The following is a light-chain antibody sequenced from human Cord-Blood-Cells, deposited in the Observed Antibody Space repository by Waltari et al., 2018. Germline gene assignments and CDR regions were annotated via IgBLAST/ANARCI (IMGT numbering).Light chain of an antibody. J-gene: IGKJ1*01. Sequence: DIQMTQSPSTLSASVGDRVTITCRASQSISSWLAWYQQKPGKAPKLLIYKASSSESGVTSRFSGSGSGTEFTLTISSLQPDDFATYYCQQYNSYSTFGQGTKVEIK. CDR3: QQYNSYST. V-gene: IGKV1-5*03. CDR1: QSISSW. CDR2: KAS.